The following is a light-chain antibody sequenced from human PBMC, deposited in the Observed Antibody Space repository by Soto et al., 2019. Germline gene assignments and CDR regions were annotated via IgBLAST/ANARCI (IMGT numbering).Light chain of an antibody. J-gene: IGKJ5*01. CDR1: QSVSND. V-gene: IGKV3-15*01. CDR3: QQYHNWPIT. Sequence: EIVMTQSPATLSVSPGERATLSCRASQSVSNDLAWYQQKPGKALRLPIYGASTRATGIPARFSGSGSGTEFTLTISSLQSEDFAVYYCQQYHNWPITFGQGTRLEIK. CDR2: GAS.